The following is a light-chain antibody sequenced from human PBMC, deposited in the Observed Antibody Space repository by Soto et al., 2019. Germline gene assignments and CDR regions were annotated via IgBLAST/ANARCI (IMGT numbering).Light chain of an antibody. Sequence: QSALTQPPSASGSPGQSVTISCTGISSHVGGYNYVSWYQQHPGKAPKLMIYEVTKRPSGVPDRFSGSRSGDTASLTVSGLQAEDEADYYCSSYAGSDNVLFGGGTKLTVL. CDR2: EVT. J-gene: IGLJ2*01. V-gene: IGLV2-8*01. CDR3: SSYAGSDNVL. CDR1: SSHVGGYNY.